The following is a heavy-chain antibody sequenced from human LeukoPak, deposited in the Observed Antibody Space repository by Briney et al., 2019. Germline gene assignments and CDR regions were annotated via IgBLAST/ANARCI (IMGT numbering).Heavy chain of an antibody. CDR3: AGGRAWRAGFDP. CDR2: INHSGST. D-gene: IGHD3-3*01. V-gene: IGHV4-34*01. CDR1: GGSFSGYY. J-gene: IGHJ5*02. Sequence: PSETLSLTCAVYGGSFSGYYWSWIRQPPGKGLEWIGEINHSGSTNYNPSLKSRVTISVDTSKNQFSLKLSSVTAADTAVYYCAGGRAWRAGFDPWGQGTLVTVSS.